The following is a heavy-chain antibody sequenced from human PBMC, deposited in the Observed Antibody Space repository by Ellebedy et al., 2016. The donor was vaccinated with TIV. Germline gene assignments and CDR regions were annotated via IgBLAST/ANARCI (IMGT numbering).Heavy chain of an antibody. Sequence: GESLKISCAASGFTFSSYAMSWVRQAPGKGLEWVSTISGSGGSTYYADSVRGRFSISSDNSKSTVDLQMNSLRAEDTAIYYCAKGRGGGSDSSAPRYYFDYWGLGTLVTVSS. V-gene: IGHV3-23*01. CDR1: GFTFSSYA. CDR2: ISGSGGST. CDR3: AKGRGGGSDSSAPRYYFDY. J-gene: IGHJ4*02. D-gene: IGHD3-22*01.